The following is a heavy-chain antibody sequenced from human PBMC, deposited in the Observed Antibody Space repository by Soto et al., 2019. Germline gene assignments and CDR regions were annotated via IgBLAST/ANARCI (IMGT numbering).Heavy chain of an antibody. J-gene: IGHJ4*01. V-gene: IGHV3-9*01. CDR2: ITWNSGSI. CDR1: GLTFHDYA. CDR3: AKDIREYSSGWTYFDY. Sequence: EVQLVESGGGLVQPGRSLKLSCAASGLTFHDYAMHWVRQGQGKGLEWVSGITWNSGSIDYADSVKGRFTISRDNAKNSLYLQMNSLRPEDTALYYCAKDIREYSSGWTYFDYWGHGTLVTVSS. D-gene: IGHD6-19*01.